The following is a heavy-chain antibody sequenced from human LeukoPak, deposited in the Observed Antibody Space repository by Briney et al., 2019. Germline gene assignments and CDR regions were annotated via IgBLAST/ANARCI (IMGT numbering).Heavy chain of an antibody. J-gene: IGHJ4*02. D-gene: IGHD3-22*01. V-gene: IGHV4-39*07. CDR1: GGSISSSSYY. CDR3: ARFGMIVVVIDY. Sequence: PSETLSLTCTVSGGSISSSSYYWGWIRQPPGKGLEWIGSIYYSGSTYYNPSLKSRVTISVDTSKNQFSLKLSSVTAADTAVYYCARFGMIVVVIDYWGQGTLVTVSS. CDR2: IYYSGST.